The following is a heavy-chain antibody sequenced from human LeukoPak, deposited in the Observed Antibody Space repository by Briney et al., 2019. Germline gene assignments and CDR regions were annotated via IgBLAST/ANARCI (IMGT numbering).Heavy chain of an antibody. CDR2: IYSGGST. CDR3: ARYYYYCSGSPDYGMDV. V-gene: IGHV3-53*01. J-gene: IGHJ6*02. CDR1: GFTVSSNY. Sequence: GGSLRLSCAASGFTVSSNYMSWVRQAPGKGLEWVSVIYSGGSTYYADSVKGRFTISRDNSKNTLYLQMNSLRAEDTAVYYCARYYYYCSGSPDYGMDVWGQGTTVSVSS. D-gene: IGHD3-10*01.